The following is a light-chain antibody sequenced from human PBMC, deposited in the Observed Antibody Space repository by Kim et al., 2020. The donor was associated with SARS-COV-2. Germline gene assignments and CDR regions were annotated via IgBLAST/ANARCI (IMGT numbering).Light chain of an antibody. Sequence: SPGERATLASRASQRGSSNYLAWYQQRPGKAPRLLIYGASSRATGIPERFSGTGYGTEFTFTITRLEREDFAVYYCQQYASSPLTFGGGTKVDIK. CDR2: GAS. CDR3: QQYASSPLT. V-gene: IGKV3-20*01. J-gene: IGKJ4*01. CDR1: QRGSSNY.